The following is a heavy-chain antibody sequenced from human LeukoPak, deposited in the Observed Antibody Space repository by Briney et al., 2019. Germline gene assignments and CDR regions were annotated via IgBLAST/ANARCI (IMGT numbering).Heavy chain of an antibody. Sequence: PGGSLRLSCSASGFSFSSSAMYWVRQAPGKGLEYVSGITSSGGSTDYADSVKGRFTISRDNSKNTVFLQMSSLSAEDTAVYYCTERADYFFGFDIWGQGTMVTVSS. CDR3: TERADYFFGFDI. CDR2: ITSSGGST. CDR1: GFSFSSSA. J-gene: IGHJ3*02. D-gene: IGHD4/OR15-4a*01. V-gene: IGHV3-64D*09.